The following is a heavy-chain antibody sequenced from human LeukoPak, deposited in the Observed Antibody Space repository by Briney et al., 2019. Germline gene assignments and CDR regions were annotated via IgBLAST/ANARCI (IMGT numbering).Heavy chain of an antibody. Sequence: SETLSLTCTVSGGSISSYYWSWIRQPPGKGLEWIGYICYSGSTNYNPSLKSRVTISVDTSKNQFSLKLSSVTAADTAVYYCARGGGVAGTPYNPYDYWGQGTLVTVSS. V-gene: IGHV4-59*01. CDR1: GGSISSYY. CDR3: ARGGGVAGTPYNPYDY. J-gene: IGHJ4*02. D-gene: IGHD6-19*01. CDR2: ICYSGST.